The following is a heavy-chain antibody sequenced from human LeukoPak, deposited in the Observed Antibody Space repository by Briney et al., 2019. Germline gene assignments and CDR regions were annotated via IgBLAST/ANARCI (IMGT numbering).Heavy chain of an antibody. CDR3: ARSCSGGICYSDNWFDP. V-gene: IGHV1-2*06. CDR1: GYTFTAYH. CDR2: INPDSGGT. J-gene: IGHJ5*02. Sequence: ASVKVSCKASGYTFTAYHIHWVRQAPGQGLEWMGRINPDSGGTNYAQKFQGRVTMTRDTSISTAYMELSRLRSDDTAVYYCARSCSGGICYSDNWFDPWGHGTLVTVSS. D-gene: IGHD2-15*01.